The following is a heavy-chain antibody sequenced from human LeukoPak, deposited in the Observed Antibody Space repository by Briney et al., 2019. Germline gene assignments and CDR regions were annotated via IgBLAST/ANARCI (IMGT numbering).Heavy chain of an antibody. V-gene: IGHV3-23*01. CDR2: ISGSGGST. Sequence: GGSLRLSCAASGFSFSSYDMSWVRQSPGKGLEWVSAISGSGGSTYYADSVKGRFTISTDNSKNTLYLQMDSLRAEDTAVYYCAKAETTSGYFWGQGTLVTVSS. D-gene: IGHD1-7*01. CDR1: GFSFSSYD. J-gene: IGHJ4*02. CDR3: AKAETTSGYF.